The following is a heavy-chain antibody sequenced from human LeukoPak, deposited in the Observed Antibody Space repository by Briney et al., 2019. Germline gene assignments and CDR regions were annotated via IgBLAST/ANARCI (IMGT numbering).Heavy chain of an antibody. V-gene: IGHV3-53*01. CDR3: ARRAGAYSHPYDY. J-gene: IGHJ4*02. CDR1: GFTVSSNS. CDR2: IYSDNT. D-gene: IGHD4/OR15-4a*01. Sequence: GGSLRLSCTGSGFTVSSNSMSWVRQAPRKGLKWVSFIYSDNTHYSDSVKGRFTISRDNSKNTLYLQINSLRAEDTAVYYCARRAGAYSHPYDYWGQGTLVTVSS.